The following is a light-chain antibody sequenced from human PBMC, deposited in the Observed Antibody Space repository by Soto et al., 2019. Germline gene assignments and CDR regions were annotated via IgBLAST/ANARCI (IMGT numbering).Light chain of an antibody. Sequence: DIQMTQSPSSLSASVGDRITITCQASQDISTYLNWYQQKPGKAPKLLIYDASNLETGVPSRFSGSGSGTDLSFSISSLQPEDIATYYCQQFDNVPFTFGPGTKVDIK. J-gene: IGKJ3*01. CDR1: QDISTY. V-gene: IGKV1-33*01. CDR2: DAS. CDR3: QQFDNVPFT.